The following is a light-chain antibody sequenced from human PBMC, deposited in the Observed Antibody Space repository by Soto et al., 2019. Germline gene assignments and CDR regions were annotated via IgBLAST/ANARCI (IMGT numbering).Light chain of an antibody. Sequence: QSVLTQPASVSGSPGQSITISCTGTSSDVGGYNYVSWYQQHPGKAPKLMIYDVSNRPSGVSNRFSGSKSGNTASLTISGLQAEDEADYYCSPYTSSSTPAVFGGGTKLTVL. CDR3: SPYTSSSTPAV. J-gene: IGLJ2*01. CDR1: SSDVGGYNY. V-gene: IGLV2-14*01. CDR2: DVS.